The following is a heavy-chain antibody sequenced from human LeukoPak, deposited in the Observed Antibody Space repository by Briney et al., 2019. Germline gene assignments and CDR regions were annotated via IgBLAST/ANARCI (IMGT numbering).Heavy chain of an antibody. V-gene: IGHV3-30*03. Sequence: GGSLRLSCAASGFTFSSYGMHWVRQAPGKGLEWVAVISYDGSNKYYADSVKGRFTISRDNSKNTLYLQMNSLRAEDTAVYYCARDQWELRGWFDPWGQGTLVTVSS. CDR3: ARDQWELRGWFDP. J-gene: IGHJ5*02. D-gene: IGHD1-26*01. CDR2: ISYDGSNK. CDR1: GFTFSSYG.